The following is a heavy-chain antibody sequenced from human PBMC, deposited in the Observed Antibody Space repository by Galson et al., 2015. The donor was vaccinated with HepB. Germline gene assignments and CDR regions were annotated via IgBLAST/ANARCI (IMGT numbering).Heavy chain of an antibody. D-gene: IGHD6-13*01. CDR2: IKSKTDGGTT. CDR1: GFTFSNAW. Sequence: SLRLSCAASGFTFSNAWMNWVRQAPGKGLEWVGRIKSKTDGGTTDYAAPVKGRFTISRDDSKNTLYLRMNSLKTEDTAVYYCTTDRNSSSWYRPLYFDAFDIWGQGTMVTVSS. CDR3: TTDRNSSSWYRPLYFDAFDI. J-gene: IGHJ3*02. V-gene: IGHV3-15*07.